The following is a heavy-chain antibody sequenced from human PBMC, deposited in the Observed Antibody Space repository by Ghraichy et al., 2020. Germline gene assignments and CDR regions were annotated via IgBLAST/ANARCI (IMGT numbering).Heavy chain of an antibody. Sequence: ASVKVSCKASGYTFTNDAIHWVRQAPGQRLEWMGWINAGNGNTKYSQKFQGRVTITRDTSASTAYMEPSSLISEDTAVYFCARDEGWFGYWGQGTLVTVSS. CDR1: GYTFTNDA. CDR2: INAGNGNT. CDR3: ARDEGWFGY. J-gene: IGHJ4*02. V-gene: IGHV1-3*01.